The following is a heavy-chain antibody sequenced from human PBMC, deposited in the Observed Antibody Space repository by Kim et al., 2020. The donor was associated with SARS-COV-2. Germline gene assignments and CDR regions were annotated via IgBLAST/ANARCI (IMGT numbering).Heavy chain of an antibody. Sequence: GGSLRLSCAASGFTVSSNYMSWVRQAPGKGLEWVSVIYSGGSTYYADSVKGRFTISRDNSKNTLYLQMNSLRAEDTAVYYCASTYYDFWSGYYNYYYGMDVWGQGTTVTVSS. V-gene: IGHV3-53*01. CDR3: ASTYYDFWSGYYNYYYGMDV. CDR1: GFTVSSNY. D-gene: IGHD3-3*01. CDR2: IYSGGST. J-gene: IGHJ6*02.